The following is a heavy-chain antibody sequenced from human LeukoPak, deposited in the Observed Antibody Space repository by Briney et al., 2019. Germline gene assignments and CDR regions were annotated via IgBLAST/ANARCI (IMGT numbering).Heavy chain of an antibody. J-gene: IGHJ4*02. Sequence: PGGSLRLSCAASGFTFSSYSMNWVRQAPGKGLKWVSSISSSSSYIYYADSVKGRFTISRDNAKNSLYLQMNSLRAEDTAVYYCARQMVRGVIRGFDYWGQGTLVTVSS. CDR3: ARQMVRGVIRGFDY. V-gene: IGHV3-21*01. CDR2: ISSSSSYI. D-gene: IGHD3-10*01. CDR1: GFTFSSYS.